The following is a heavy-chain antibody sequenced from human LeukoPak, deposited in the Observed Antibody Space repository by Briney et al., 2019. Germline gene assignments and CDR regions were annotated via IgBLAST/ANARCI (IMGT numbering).Heavy chain of an antibody. D-gene: IGHD6-19*01. CDR3: ARQIAVAGEWAFDI. J-gene: IGHJ3*02. V-gene: IGHV4-39*01. CDR1: GGSISSGIHF. Sequence: SETLSLTCAVSGGSISSGIHFWIWIRQPPGMGLEWIGSINYRGSTYYNPSLKSRVTISVDTSKNQFSLKLASVTAADTALYYCARQIAVAGEWAFDIWGQGTMVTVSS. CDR2: INYRGST.